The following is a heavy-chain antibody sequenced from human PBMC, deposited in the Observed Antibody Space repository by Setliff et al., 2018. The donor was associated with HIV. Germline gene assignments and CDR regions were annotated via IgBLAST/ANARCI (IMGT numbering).Heavy chain of an antibody. V-gene: IGHV4-59*01. CDR2: VVYGCVS. J-gene: IGHJ4*02. Sequence: PSETLSLTCTVSGGSISTYYWSWIRQPPGKGLGWLGYVVYGCVSNYNPSLKSRVYISLDTSKNLFSLSLTSVTAADTGVYYCAGDYLGGVWFGEFDYWGQGTPVTVSS. D-gene: IGHD3-10*01. CDR3: AGDYLGGVWFGEFDY. CDR1: GGSISTYY.